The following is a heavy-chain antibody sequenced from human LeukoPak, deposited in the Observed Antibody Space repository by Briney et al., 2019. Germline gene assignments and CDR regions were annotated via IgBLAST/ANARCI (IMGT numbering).Heavy chain of an antibody. J-gene: IGHJ4*02. CDR3: ARGSTSCSRCFDY. CDR2: ISSSSSYI. D-gene: IGHD2-2*01. V-gene: IGHV3-21*01. CDR1: GFTFSSYS. Sequence: PGGSLRLSCAASGFTFSSYSMYWVRQAPGKGLEWVSSISSSSSYIYYADSVKGRFTISRDNAKNSLYLQMNSLRAEDTAVYYCARGSTSCSRCFDYWGQGTLVTVSS.